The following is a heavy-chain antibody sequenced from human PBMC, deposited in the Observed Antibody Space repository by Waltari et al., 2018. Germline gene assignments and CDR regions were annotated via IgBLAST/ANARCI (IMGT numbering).Heavy chain of an antibody. V-gene: IGHV4-34*01. CDR2: INHSGST. CDR3: ARLERITIFGVVIISGYFDY. CDR1: GGSFSGYY. Sequence: QVQLQQWGAGLLKPSETLSLTCAVYGGSFSGYYWSWIRQPPGKGLEWIGEINHSGSTNYNPSLNSRVTISVDTSKNQFSLKLSSVTAADTAVYYCARLERITIFGVVIISGYFDYWGQGTLVTVSS. D-gene: IGHD3-3*01. J-gene: IGHJ4*02.